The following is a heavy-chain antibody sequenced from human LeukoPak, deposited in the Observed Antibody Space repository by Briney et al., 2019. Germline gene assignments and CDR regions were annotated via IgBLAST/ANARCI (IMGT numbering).Heavy chain of an antibody. CDR2: IDPQDGQT. CDR3: ATHLDRSYYYFDF. V-gene: IGHV1-24*01. CDR1: GYGLSILS. Sequence: ASVKVSCKISGYGLSILSIHWVRQAPGEGLQWVSGIDPQDGQTIYAQPFHGRATISEDTFSDTAYLELNSLRSEDTALYYCATHLDRSYYYFDFWGQGTLVIVSS. D-gene: IGHD3-10*01. J-gene: IGHJ4*02.